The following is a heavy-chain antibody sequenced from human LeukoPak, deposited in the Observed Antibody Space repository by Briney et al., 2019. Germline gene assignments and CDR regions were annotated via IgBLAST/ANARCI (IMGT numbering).Heavy chain of an antibody. Sequence: GGSLRLSCAASGFSFSSYGIHWVRQAPGKGLEWVPFISYDGSNKYYADSVKGRFTISRDNSKNTLSLQMNSLRVEDTAVYYCAKDRWVTANFFDYWGQGTLVTVSS. J-gene: IGHJ4*02. CDR2: ISYDGSNK. V-gene: IGHV3-30*18. CDR1: GFSFSSYG. CDR3: AKDRWVTANFFDY. D-gene: IGHD2-21*02.